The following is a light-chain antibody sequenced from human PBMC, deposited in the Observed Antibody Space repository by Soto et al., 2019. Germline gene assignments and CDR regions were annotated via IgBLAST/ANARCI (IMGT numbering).Light chain of an antibody. Sequence: EIVLTQSPAPLSLSPGNRATLSCRASQSVSGYLAWYQQKPDQAPRLLIYDASNRATGIPARFSGSGSGTDFTLTITSLEPEDFAVYYCPQRSNWPSTFSGGTKVEI. CDR2: DAS. CDR1: QSVSGY. CDR3: PQRSNWPST. J-gene: IGKJ4*01. V-gene: IGKV3-11*01.